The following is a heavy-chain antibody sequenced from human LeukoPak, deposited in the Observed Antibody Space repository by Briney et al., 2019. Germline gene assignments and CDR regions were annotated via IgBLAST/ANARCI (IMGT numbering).Heavy chain of an antibody. J-gene: IGHJ6*02. D-gene: IGHD3-10*01. Sequence: PGGSLRLSCAASGFTFSNYFMGWVCQAPGKGLEWVSTISGSGGRTYYADSVKGRFTVSRDNSKNTLYMQMNSLRAEDTAVYYCAKGLWDYYGSGIMYYTMDVWGQGTTVTVSS. V-gene: IGHV3-23*01. CDR1: GFTFSNYF. CDR3: AKGLWDYYGSGIMYYTMDV. CDR2: ISGSGGRT.